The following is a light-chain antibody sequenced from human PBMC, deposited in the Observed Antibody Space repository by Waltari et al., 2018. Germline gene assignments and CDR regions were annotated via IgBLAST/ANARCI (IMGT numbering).Light chain of an antibody. J-gene: IGKJ1*01. CDR3: QQYYSTPSWT. CDR2: WAS. Sequence: DIVMTQSPDSLAVSLGERATINCKSSQSVLYSSNNKNYLAWYQQKPGQPPKLLIYWASTRESGVADRFSGSGSGTDFTLTISSLQAEDVAVYYCQQYYSTPSWTFGQGTKVEIK. CDR1: QSVLYSSNNKNY. V-gene: IGKV4-1*01.